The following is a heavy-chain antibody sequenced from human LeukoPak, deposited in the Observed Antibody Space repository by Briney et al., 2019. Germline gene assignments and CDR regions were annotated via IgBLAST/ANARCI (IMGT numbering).Heavy chain of an antibody. Sequence: PGGSLRLSCAASGFTLSNYWMHWVRQAPVKGLVWVSRINADGSSASYADSVKGRFTISRDNAKNTLYLQMSSLRAEDTAVYYCARAQRGPTFDYWGQGTLVTVSS. CDR3: ARAQRGPTFDY. D-gene: IGHD1-1*01. J-gene: IGHJ4*02. V-gene: IGHV3-74*01. CDR1: GFTLSNYW. CDR2: INADGSSA.